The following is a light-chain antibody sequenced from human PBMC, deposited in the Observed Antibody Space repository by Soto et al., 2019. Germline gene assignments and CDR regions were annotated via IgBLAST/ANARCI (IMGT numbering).Light chain of an antibody. V-gene: IGLV1-40*01. CDR2: GNS. J-gene: IGLJ2*01. Sequence: QSVLTQPPSVSGAPGQRVTISCTGSSSNIGVGYDVHWYQHLPGTAPKLLIYGNSNRPSGVPDRFSGSKSGTSASLAISGLQAEDEADYYCQSYDSSLSAVVFGGGTKLTVL. CDR3: QSYDSSLSAVV. CDR1: SSNIGVGYD.